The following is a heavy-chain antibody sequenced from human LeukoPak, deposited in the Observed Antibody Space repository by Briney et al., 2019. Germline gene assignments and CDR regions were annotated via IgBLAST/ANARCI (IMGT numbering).Heavy chain of an antibody. CDR1: GGSISSSSYY. Sequence: PSETLSLTCTVSGGSISSSSYYWGWIRQPPGKGLEWIGSIYYSGSTYYNPSLKSRVTISVDTSKNQFSLQLNSVTPEDTAVYYCARSLLNFEVVIEYYYYIDVWGKGTTVTVSS. J-gene: IGHJ6*03. CDR3: ARSLLNFEVVIEYYYYIDV. D-gene: IGHD3-3*01. V-gene: IGHV4-39*01. CDR2: IYYSGST.